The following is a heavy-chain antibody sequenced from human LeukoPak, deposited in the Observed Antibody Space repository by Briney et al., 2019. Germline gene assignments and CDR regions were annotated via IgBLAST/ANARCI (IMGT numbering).Heavy chain of an antibody. CDR3: ASMYGSGSLGDY. CDR2: ISSSSSYI. J-gene: IGHJ4*02. D-gene: IGHD3-10*01. Sequence: GGSLRLSCAASGFTFSSYSMNWARQAPGKGLEWVSSISSSSSYIYYADSVKGRFTISRDNAKNSLYLQMNSLRAEDTAVYHCASMYGSGSLGDYWGQGTLVTVSS. V-gene: IGHV3-21*01. CDR1: GFTFSSYS.